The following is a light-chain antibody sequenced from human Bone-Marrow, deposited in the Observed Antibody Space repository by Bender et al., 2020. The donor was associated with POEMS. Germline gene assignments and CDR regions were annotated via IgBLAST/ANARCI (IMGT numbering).Light chain of an antibody. CDR2: GNI. CDR3: CASAGSSTLV. CDR1: ISNIGAGYA. J-gene: IGLJ3*02. V-gene: IGLV1-40*01. Sequence: QSVLTQPPSVSGAPGQRVTISCTGSISNIGAGYAVHWYQQLPGTAPKLLIYGNINRPSGVPDRFSGSKSGTSASLAITGLQAEDEADYYCCASAGSSTLVFGGGTKVTVL.